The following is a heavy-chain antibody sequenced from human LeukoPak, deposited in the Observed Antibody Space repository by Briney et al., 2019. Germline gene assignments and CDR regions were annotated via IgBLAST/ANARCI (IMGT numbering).Heavy chain of an antibody. J-gene: IGHJ4*02. V-gene: IGHV1-2*02. CDR2: ISPDTGDT. CDR1: GYPFTVNY. CDR3: TGSLDY. D-gene: IGHD1-26*01. Sequence: KVFCKASGYPFTVNYIHWVRQAPGQGLEWIGWISPDTGDTHCAQNFQARVTMTRDTSITTAYMELSGLRYADTAVYFCTGSLDYWGQGPLVTV.